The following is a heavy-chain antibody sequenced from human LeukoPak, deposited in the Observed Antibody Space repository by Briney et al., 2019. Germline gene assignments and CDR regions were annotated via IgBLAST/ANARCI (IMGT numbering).Heavy chain of an antibody. D-gene: IGHD6-13*01. Sequence: SETLSLTCTVSGVSISSYYWSWIRQPPGKGLEWIGYIYYSGSTNYNPSLKSRVTISVDTSKNQFSLKLTSVTAADTALYYCAIRFGRLEAGGTPFDSWGQGTLVTVSS. J-gene: IGHJ4*02. CDR2: IYYSGST. CDR3: AIRFGRLEAGGTPFDS. CDR1: GVSISSYY. V-gene: IGHV4-59*12.